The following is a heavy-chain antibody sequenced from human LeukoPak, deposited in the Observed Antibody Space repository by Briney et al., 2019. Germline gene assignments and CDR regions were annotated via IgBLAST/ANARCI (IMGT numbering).Heavy chain of an antibody. Sequence: TGGSLRLSCAPSGFMFSRHWMSWVRRAPGRGPEGVANVKQDGSERYYVDSVKGRFTISRDNAKNSLYLQMNSLRAEDTAVYYCARDGGHSTDFDYWGQGTLVTVSS. D-gene: IGHD2/OR15-2a*01. V-gene: IGHV3-7*01. J-gene: IGHJ4*02. CDR2: VKQDGSER. CDR1: GFMFSRHW. CDR3: ARDGGHSTDFDY.